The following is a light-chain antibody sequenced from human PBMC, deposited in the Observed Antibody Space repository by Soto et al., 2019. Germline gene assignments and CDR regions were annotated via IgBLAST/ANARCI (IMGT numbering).Light chain of an antibody. Sequence: DIPMTQSPSTLSGSVGDRVTITCRASQTISSLLAWYQQKPGKAPKLLIYKASTLKSGVPSRFSGSGSGTEFTLTISSLQPDDFATYDCQHYNSYSEAFGQGTKVELK. J-gene: IGKJ1*01. V-gene: IGKV1-5*03. CDR1: QTISSL. CDR3: QHYNSYSEA. CDR2: KAS.